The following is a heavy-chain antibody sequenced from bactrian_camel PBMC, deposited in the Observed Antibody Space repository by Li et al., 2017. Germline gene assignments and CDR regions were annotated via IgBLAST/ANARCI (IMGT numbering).Heavy chain of an antibody. CDR1: GLTYNFRD. CDR2: MYSDGTT. CDR3: MADRTKNLETMIFGLVY. V-gene: IGHV3S53*01. D-gene: IGHD4*01. Sequence: QVQLVESGGGSVQAGGSLRLSCEASGLTYNFRDYCMGWYRQAPGKERERVAVMYSDGTTDYPDAVKGRFTISRDNAKNTLYLQMNSLEPEDTAMYYCMADRTKNLETMIFGLVYSGPGTQVTVS. J-gene: IGHJ4*01.